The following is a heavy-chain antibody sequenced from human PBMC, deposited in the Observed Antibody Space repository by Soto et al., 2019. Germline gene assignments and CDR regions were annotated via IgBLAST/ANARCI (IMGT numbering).Heavy chain of an antibody. D-gene: IGHD1-1*01. J-gene: IGHJ4*02. CDR3: ARGGLEPFDH. CDR1: GGSVSSQY. V-gene: IGHV3-66*03. CDR2: ISDYGRI. Sequence: CTVSGGSVSSQYWSWIRQPAGKGLVWVSRISDYGRINYADSVKDRFIISRDDARSELYLQLNDLRVEDTATYYCARGGLEPFDHWGQGALVTVSS.